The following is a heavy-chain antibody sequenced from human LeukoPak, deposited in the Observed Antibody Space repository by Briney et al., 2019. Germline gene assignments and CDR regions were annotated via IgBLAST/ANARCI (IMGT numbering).Heavy chain of an antibody. CDR3: ARHVGVLRYFDWLPRFDY. D-gene: IGHD3-9*01. V-gene: IGHV4-61*01. J-gene: IGHJ4*02. CDR1: GGSISSGSYY. Sequence: SETLSLTCTVSGGSISSGSYYWAWIRQPPGKGLEWIGYIYYSGSTNYNPSLKSRVTISVDTSKNQFSLKLSSVTAADTAVYYCARHVGVLRYFDWLPRFDYWGQGTLVTVSS. CDR2: IYYSGST.